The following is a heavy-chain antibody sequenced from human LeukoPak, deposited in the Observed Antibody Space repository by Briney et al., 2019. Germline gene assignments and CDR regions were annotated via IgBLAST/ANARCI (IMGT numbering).Heavy chain of an antibody. D-gene: IGHD2-15*01. CDR2: INGRSDAI. J-gene: IGHJ4*02. Sequence: PGGSLRLSCAASGFTFDTYSMNWVRQAPGKGLEWVSYINGRSDAIYCADSAKGRFTISRDNAKNSLYLQMNSLRAEDTAVYYCARDLPSGYSIDYWGQGTLVTVSS. CDR1: GFTFDTYS. V-gene: IGHV3-48*01. CDR3: ARDLPSGYSIDY.